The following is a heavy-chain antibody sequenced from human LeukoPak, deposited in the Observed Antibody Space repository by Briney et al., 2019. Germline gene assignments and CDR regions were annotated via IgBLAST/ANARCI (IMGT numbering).Heavy chain of an antibody. D-gene: IGHD1-7*01. CDR2: IDIDGNT. J-gene: IGHJ4*02. V-gene: IGHV3-74*01. CDR1: GFTFRNYY. CDR3: ARDMNYTLDY. Sequence: GGSLRLSCAASGFTFRNYYIHWVRQAPGKGLVWVSRIDIDGNTNYADPVKGRFTISRDNAKNTVYLQLNSLGADDTAVYYCARDMNYTLDYWGQGNLVTVSP.